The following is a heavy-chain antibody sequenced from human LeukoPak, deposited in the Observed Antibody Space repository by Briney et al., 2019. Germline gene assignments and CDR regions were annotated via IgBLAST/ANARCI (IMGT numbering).Heavy chain of an antibody. CDR3: ARDYDFWSHIDY. CDR1: GLTFSSYS. CDR2: ISSSSSYI. D-gene: IGHD3-3*01. Sequence: GGSLRLSCAASGLTFSSYSMNWVRQAPGKGLEWVSSISSSSSYIYYADSVKGRFTISRDNAKNSLYLQMNSLRAEDTAVYYCARDYDFWSHIDYWGQGTLVTVSS. J-gene: IGHJ4*02. V-gene: IGHV3-21*01.